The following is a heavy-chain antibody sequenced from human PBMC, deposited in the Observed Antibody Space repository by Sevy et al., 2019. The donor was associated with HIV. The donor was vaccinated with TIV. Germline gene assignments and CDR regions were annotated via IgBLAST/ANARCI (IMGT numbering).Heavy chain of an antibody. J-gene: IGHJ4*02. CDR3: TTPRGGVTVY. CDR2: IKIKTDGGIT. V-gene: IGHV3-15*01. D-gene: IGHD3-16*02. Sequence: GGSLRLSCAASGFTFSNAWMSWVRQAPGKGLEWVGRIKIKTDGGITYYAAPVKGRFTISRDDSKNTLYLQMNSLKTEDSAVYYCTTPRGGVTVYWGQGTLVTVSS. CDR1: GFTFSNAW.